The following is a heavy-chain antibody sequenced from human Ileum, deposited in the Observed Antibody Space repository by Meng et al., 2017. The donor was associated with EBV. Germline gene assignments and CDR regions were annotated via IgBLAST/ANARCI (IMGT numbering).Heavy chain of an antibody. J-gene: IGHJ4*02. CDR2: MNPKTGTA. Sequence: QVQLVQSGAEVKKPGASGKVSCKASGYTFTNYDISWVRQATGQGLEWMGWMNPKTGTAHYAQKFQGRVSMTRDTSITTAHMELSSLTSEDTAVYYCVRTLERGDYWGQGTLVTVSS. D-gene: IGHD5-24*01. CDR3: VRTLERGDY. CDR1: GYTFTNYD. V-gene: IGHV1-8*01.